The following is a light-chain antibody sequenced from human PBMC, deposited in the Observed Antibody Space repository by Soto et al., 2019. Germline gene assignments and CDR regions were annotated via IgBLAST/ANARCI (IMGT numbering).Light chain of an antibody. CDR2: EVS. Sequence: QSALTQPASVSGSPGQSIIISCTGTSSDVGGYNYVSWYQQHPGKAPKLMIYEVSNRPSGVSNRFSGSKSGNTASLTISGLQAEDEADYYCSSYTSSSRYVFGTGTKVTVL. V-gene: IGLV2-14*01. J-gene: IGLJ1*01. CDR1: SSDVGGYNY. CDR3: SSYTSSSRYV.